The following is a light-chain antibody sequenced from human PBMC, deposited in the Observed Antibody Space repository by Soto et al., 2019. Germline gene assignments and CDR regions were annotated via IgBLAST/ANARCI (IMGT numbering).Light chain of an antibody. CDR1: SSNIGAGHA. V-gene: IGLV1-40*01. J-gene: IGLJ2*01. Sequence: QAVVTQPPSVSGAPGQRVTISCTGSSSNIGAGHAVHWYQQLPGTAPKLMIYDVSTRPSGVPDRFSGSKSGNTASLTISGLQAEDEADYYCSSYAGSNSVVFGGGTKLTVL. CDR3: SSYAGSNSVV. CDR2: DVS.